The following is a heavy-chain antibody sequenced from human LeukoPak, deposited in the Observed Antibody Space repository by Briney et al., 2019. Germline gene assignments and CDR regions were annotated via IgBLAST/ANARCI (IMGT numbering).Heavy chain of an antibody. CDR1: GGSISSYY. V-gene: IGHV4-59*01. J-gene: IGHJ4*02. CDR3: ATHSSGLLGYFDY. Sequence: PSETLSLTCTVSGGSISSYYWSWIRQPPGKGLEWIGYIYYSGSTNYNPSLKSRVTISVDTSKNQFSLKLSSVTAADTAVYYCATHSSGLLGYFDYWGQGTLVTVSS. CDR2: IYYSGST. D-gene: IGHD3-22*01.